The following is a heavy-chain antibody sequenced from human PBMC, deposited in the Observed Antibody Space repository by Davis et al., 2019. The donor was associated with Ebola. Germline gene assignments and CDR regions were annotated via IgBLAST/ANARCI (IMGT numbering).Heavy chain of an antibody. CDR3: ARGFRIAAAGGKTFDY. Sequence: PGGSLRLSCAASGFTFSSYWMSWVRQAPGKGLEWVANIKQDGSEKYYVDSVKGRFTISRDNAKNSLYLQMNSLRAEDTAVYYCARGFRIAAAGGKTFDYWGQGTLVTVSS. CDR2: IKQDGSEK. J-gene: IGHJ4*02. D-gene: IGHD6-13*01. V-gene: IGHV3-7*03. CDR1: GFTFSSYW.